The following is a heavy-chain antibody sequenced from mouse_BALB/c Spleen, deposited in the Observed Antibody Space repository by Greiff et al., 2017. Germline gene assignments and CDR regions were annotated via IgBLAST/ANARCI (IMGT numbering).Heavy chain of an antibody. CDR3: ARLEKGAY. J-gene: IGHJ3*01. CDR1: GYTFTSYW. Sequence: QVQLQQSGAELAKPGASVKMSCKASGYTFTSYWMHWVKQRPGQGLEWIGYINPSTGYTEYNQKFKDKATLTADKSSSTAYMQLSSLTSEDSAVYYCARLEKGAYWGQGTLVTVSA. V-gene: IGHV1-7*01. CDR2: INPSTGYT.